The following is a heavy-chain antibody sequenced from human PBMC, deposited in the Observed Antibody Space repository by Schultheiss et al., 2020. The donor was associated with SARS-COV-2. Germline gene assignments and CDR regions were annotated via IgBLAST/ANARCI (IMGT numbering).Heavy chain of an antibody. D-gene: IGHD3-16*02. Sequence: GGSLRLSCAASGFTFSSYGMHWVRQAPGKGLEWVAVIWYDGSNKYYADSVKGRFTISRDNSKNTLYLQMNSLRAEDTAVYYCATLWGGNYDYVWGSYRSTPPDAFDIWGQGTMVTVSS. CDR2: IWYDGSNK. CDR3: ATLWGGNYDYVWGSYRSTPPDAFDI. J-gene: IGHJ3*02. V-gene: IGHV3-33*08. CDR1: GFTFSSYG.